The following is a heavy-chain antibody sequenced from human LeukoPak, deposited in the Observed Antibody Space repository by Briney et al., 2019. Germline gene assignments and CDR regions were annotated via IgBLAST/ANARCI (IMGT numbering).Heavy chain of an antibody. CDR3: ARGANFFGVVENNWFDP. CDR1: GYTFTSYY. CDR2: INPSGGST. D-gene: IGHD3-3*01. V-gene: IGHV1-46*01. J-gene: IGHJ5*02. Sequence: ASVKVSCKASGYTFTSYYMHWVRQAPGQGLEWMGIINPSGGSTSYAQKFQGRVTMTRDTSTSTVYMELSSPRSEDTAVYYCARGANFFGVVENNWFDPWGQGTLVTVSS.